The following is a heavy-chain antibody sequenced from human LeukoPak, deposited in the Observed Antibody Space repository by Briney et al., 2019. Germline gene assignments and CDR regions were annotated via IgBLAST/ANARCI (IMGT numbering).Heavy chain of an antibody. D-gene: IGHD6-13*01. J-gene: IGHJ3*02. CDR2: IYPGDSDT. CDR3: ARPRAYASTWYGRDNAFDI. CDR1: GYSFTSYW. Sequence: GESLKISCKGSGYSFTSYWIGWVRQMPGKGLEWMGIIYPGDSDTRYSPSFQGQVTISADKSISTAYLQWNSLKASDTAMYYCARPRAYASTWYGRDNAFDIWGPGTMVTVSS. V-gene: IGHV5-51*01.